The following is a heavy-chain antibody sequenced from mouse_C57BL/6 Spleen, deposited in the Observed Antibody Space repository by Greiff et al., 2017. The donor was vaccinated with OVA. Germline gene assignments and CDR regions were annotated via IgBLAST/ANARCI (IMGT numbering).Heavy chain of an antibody. J-gene: IGHJ2*01. Sequence: EVQLQQSGPELVKPGASVKISCKASGYTFTDYYMNWVKQSHGKSLEWIGDINPNNGGTSYNQKFKGKATLTVDKSSSTAYMELRSLTSEDSAVYYCARKGMIYYGRDYWGQGTTLTVSS. CDR3: ARKGMIYYGRDY. CDR1: GYTFTDYY. CDR2: INPNNGGT. V-gene: IGHV1-26*01. D-gene: IGHD1-1*01.